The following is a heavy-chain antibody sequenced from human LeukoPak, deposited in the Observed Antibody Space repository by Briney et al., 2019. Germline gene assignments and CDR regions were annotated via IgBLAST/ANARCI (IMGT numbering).Heavy chain of an antibody. CDR1: GFTFSSYA. J-gene: IGHJ6*03. CDR3: AKDGHGDGYGYYYYYYMDV. V-gene: IGHV3-23*01. CDR2: ISGSGGST. D-gene: IGHD5-18*01. Sequence: GGSLRLSCAASGFTFSSYAMSWVRQAPGKGLEWVSAISGSGGSTYYADSVKGRFTISRDNSKNTLYLQMNSLRAEDTAVYYCAKDGHGDGYGYYYYYYMDVWGKGTTVTVSS.